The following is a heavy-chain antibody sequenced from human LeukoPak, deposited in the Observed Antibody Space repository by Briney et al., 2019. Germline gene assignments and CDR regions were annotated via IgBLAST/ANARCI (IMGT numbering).Heavy chain of an antibody. V-gene: IGHV3-21*01. Sequence: PGGSLRLSCAASGFTFSSYSMSWVRQAPGKGLEWVSSISSSSSYIYYADSVKGRFTISRDNAKNSLYLQMNSLRAEDTAVYYRAREAPRQWRAFDAFDIWGQGTMVTVSS. D-gene: IGHD6-19*01. J-gene: IGHJ3*02. CDR1: GFTFSSYS. CDR3: AREAPRQWRAFDAFDI. CDR2: ISSSSSYI.